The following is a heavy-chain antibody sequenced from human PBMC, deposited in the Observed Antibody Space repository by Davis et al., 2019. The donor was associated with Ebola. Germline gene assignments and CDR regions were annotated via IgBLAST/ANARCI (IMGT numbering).Heavy chain of an antibody. V-gene: IGHV1-18*01. D-gene: IGHD6-19*01. CDR3: ARSQHRYIAVAGLDY. Sequence: ASVKVSCKASGGTFSSYAISWVRQAPGQGLEWMGWISAYNGNTNYAQKLQGRVTMTRDTSTSTVYMELSSLRSEDTAVYYCARSQHRYIAVAGLDYWGQGTLVTVSS. CDR2: ISAYNGNT. CDR1: GGTFSSYA. J-gene: IGHJ4*02.